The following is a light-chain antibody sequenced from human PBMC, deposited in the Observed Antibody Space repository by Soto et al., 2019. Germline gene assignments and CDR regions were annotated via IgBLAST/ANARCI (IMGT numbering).Light chain of an antibody. Sequence: QPVLTQSPSASASLGASVKLTCTLSSGHSSYAIAWHQQQPEKGPRYLMKLNSDGSHSKGDGIPDRFSGSSSGAERYLTISSLQSEDEAYYYCQTMGTGPWVFGGGTKLTVL. CDR2: LNSDGSH. V-gene: IGLV4-69*01. CDR3: QTMGTGPWV. CDR1: SGHSSYA. J-gene: IGLJ3*02.